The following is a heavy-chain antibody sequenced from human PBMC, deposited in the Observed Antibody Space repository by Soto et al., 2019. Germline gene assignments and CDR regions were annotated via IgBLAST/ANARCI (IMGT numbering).Heavy chain of an antibody. CDR1: GGTFSSYA. CDR3: ARGRTTGNPNFDY. J-gene: IGHJ4*02. Sequence: SVKVSCKASGGTFSSYAISWVRQAPGQGLEWMGGIIPIFGTASYAQKFQGRVTITADESTSTAYMELSSLRSEDTAVYYCARGRTTGNPNFDYWGQGTLVTVSS. V-gene: IGHV1-69*13. CDR2: IIPIFGTA. D-gene: IGHD4-4*01.